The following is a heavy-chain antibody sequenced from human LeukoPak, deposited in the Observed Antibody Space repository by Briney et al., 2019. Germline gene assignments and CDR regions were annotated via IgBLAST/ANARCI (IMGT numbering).Heavy chain of an antibody. CDR3: ARVDGYCSGGSCYIEDY. CDR2: SSSSSSYI. D-gene: IGHD2-15*01. CDR1: GFTFRSYS. J-gene: IGHJ4*02. V-gene: IGHV3-21*01. Sequence: GGSLRLSCAASGFTFRSYSMNGVREAPGKGLDWGSSSSSSSSYIYYADSVKGRFTISRDNAKNSLYLQMNSLRAEDTAVYYCARVDGYCSGGSCYIEDYWGQGTLVTVSS.